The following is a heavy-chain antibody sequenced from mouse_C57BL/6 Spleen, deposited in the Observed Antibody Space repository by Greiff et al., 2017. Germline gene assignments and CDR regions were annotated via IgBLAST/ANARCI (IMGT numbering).Heavy chain of an antibody. D-gene: IGHD2-5*01. J-gene: IGHJ3*01. CDR3: VRDREAYYSNSGFAY. Sequence: EVQGVESGGGLVQPKGSLKLSCAASGFTFNTYAMHWVRQAPGKGLEWVARIRSKSSNYATYYADSVKDRFTISRDDSQSMLYLQMNNLKTEDTAMYYCVRDREAYYSNSGFAYWGQGTLVTVSA. CDR1: GFTFNTYA. V-gene: IGHV10-3*01. CDR2: IRSKSSNYAT.